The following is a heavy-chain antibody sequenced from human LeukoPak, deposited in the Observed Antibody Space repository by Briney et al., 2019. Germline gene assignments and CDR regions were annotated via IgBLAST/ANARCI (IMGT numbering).Heavy chain of an antibody. CDR1: GGSFSGYY. CDR3: ARGSVDFWSGLDY. CDR2: INHSGST. J-gene: IGHJ4*02. V-gene: IGHV4-34*01. D-gene: IGHD3-3*01. Sequence: SETLSLTCAVYGGSFSGYYWSWIRQPPGKGLEWIGEINHSGSTNYNPSLKSRVTISVDTSKNQCSLKLSSVTAADTAVYYCARGSVDFWSGLDYWGQGTLVTVSS.